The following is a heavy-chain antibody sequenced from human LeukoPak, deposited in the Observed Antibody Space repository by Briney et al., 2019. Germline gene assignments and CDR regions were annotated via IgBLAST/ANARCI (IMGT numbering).Heavy chain of an antibody. Sequence: GGSLRLSCTPSGFNFASYAMKWVRQAPGEGRESVSAISGDGRSTYYAGSVKGRFTISRDNSKYTLSLQMSSRRADDTAMYYCAKDMARSRLTSCDYWGQGTLVTVSS. D-gene: IGHD2-2*01. CDR2: ISGDGRST. J-gene: IGHJ4*02. CDR1: GFNFASYA. CDR3: AKDMARSRLTSCDY. V-gene: IGHV3-23*01.